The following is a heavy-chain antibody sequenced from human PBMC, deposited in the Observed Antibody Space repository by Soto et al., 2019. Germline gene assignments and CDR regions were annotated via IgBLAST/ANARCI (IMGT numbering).Heavy chain of an antibody. J-gene: IGHJ6*02. D-gene: IGHD6-13*01. Sequence: LRLSCAASGFAFSTYAMTWVRQAPGKGLEWVSVISGSGGSSYYAASVKGRFTISRYNSKNTLFMQMNGLRAEDTAVYYCAKVTKRAAAGRYEYYKYGMDVWGQGTTVTVSS. CDR2: ISGSGGSS. V-gene: IGHV3-23*01. CDR3: AKVTKRAAAGRYEYYKYGMDV. CDR1: GFAFSTYA.